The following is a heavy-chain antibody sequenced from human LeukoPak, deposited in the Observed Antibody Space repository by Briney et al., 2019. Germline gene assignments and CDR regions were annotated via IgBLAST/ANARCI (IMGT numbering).Heavy chain of an antibody. V-gene: IGHV3-30*04. CDR1: GFTFNIYP. D-gene: IGHD6-19*01. CDR2: TLYDGSST. CDR3: ARGNVAVARNLIDF. Sequence: GGSLRLSCAASGFTFNIYPMHWDRQAPGEGPEWVAVTLYDGSSTDYADSVKGRFTMSRDNAKNTLYLQMNSLRPEDTGIYYCARGNVAVARNLIDFWGQGTLVTVSS. J-gene: IGHJ4*02.